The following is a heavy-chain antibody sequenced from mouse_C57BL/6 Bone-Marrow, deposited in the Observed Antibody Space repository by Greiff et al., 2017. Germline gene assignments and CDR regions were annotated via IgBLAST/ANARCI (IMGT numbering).Heavy chain of an antibody. CDR1: GFTFSDYG. CDR2: ISSGSSTI. V-gene: IGHV5-17*01. CDR3: ARTGSSGYAMDY. J-gene: IGHJ4*01. D-gene: IGHD1-1*01. Sequence: DVKLVESGGGLVKPGGSLKLSCAASGFTFSDYGMHWVRQAPETGLEWVAYISSGSSTIYYADTVKGRFTISRDTAKNTLFLQMTSLRSEDTAMYYCARTGSSGYAMDYWGQGTSVTVSS.